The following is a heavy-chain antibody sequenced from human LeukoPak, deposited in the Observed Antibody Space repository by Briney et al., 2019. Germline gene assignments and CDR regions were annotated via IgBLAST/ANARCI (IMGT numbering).Heavy chain of an antibody. CDR1: GFTFSSYS. D-gene: IGHD4-11*01. CDR2: ISYSSSAI. J-gene: IGHJ4*02. V-gene: IGHV3-48*01. Sequence: QAGGSLRLSCAASGFTFSSYSMNWVRQAPGKGLEWVSYISYSSSAIYYADSVKGRFTISRDNAKNSLYLQMNSLRAEDTAVYYCAREAPLQYFDYWGQGTLVTVSS. CDR3: AREAPLQYFDY.